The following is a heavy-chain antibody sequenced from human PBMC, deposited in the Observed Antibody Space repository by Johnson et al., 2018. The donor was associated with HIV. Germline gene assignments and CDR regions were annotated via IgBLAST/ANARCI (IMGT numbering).Heavy chain of an antibody. CDR2: IRYDGSNK. J-gene: IGHJ3*02. D-gene: IGHD6-13*01. CDR1: GFTFGDYA. CDR3: AKIAAAGTYDAFDI. V-gene: IGHV3-30*02. Sequence: QVQLVESGGGVVQPGRSLRLSCTASGFTFGDYAMSWVRQAPGKGLEWVAFIRYDGSNKYYADSVKGRFTISRDNSKNTLYLQMNSLRAEDTAVYYCAKIAAAGTYDAFDIWGQGTMVTVSS.